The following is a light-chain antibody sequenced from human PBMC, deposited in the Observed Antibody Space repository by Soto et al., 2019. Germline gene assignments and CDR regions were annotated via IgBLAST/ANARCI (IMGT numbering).Light chain of an antibody. Sequence: EIVMTQSPATLSVSPGERATLSCRASQSVSSNLAWYQQKPGQAPRLLIYGASTRATGIPARFSGSGSGTEFTLTISSLQSEDFAVYYCQQRFNWPSLTFGGGTKVEIK. CDR1: QSVSSN. CDR3: QQRFNWPSLT. J-gene: IGKJ4*01. CDR2: GAS. V-gene: IGKV3-15*01.